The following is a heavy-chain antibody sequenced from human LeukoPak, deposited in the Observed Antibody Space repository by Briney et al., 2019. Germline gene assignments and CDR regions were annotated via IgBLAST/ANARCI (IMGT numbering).Heavy chain of an antibody. J-gene: IGHJ6*02. Sequence: PGGSLRLSCAASGFTFSSYALTWVRQAPGKGLEWVSAISGGGGSAYYADSVKGRFTISRDSSMNTLYLQMNSLAARDTAVCYCAKAVGATRGYYYSGMGVWGQGTTVTVSS. V-gene: IGHV3-23*01. CDR2: ISGGGGSA. CDR1: GFTFSSYA. D-gene: IGHD1-26*01. CDR3: AKAVGATRGYYYSGMGV.